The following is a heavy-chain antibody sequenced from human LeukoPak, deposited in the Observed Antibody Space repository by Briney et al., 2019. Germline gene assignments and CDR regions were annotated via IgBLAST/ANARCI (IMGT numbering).Heavy chain of an antibody. J-gene: IGHJ4*02. V-gene: IGHV3-21*01. D-gene: IGHD4-17*01. Sequence: GGSLRLSCAASGFTFSSYSMNWVRQAPGKGLEWVSSITSSSSYIYYADSVKGRFTISRDNAKNSLYLQLNSLRAEDTAVYYCVRLYDDYTDGHFDSWGQGTLVTVSS. CDR1: GFTFSSYS. CDR2: ITSSSSYI. CDR3: VRLYDDYTDGHFDS.